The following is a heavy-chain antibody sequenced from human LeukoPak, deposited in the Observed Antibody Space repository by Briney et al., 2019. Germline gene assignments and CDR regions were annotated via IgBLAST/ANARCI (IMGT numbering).Heavy chain of an antibody. J-gene: IGHJ3*02. Sequence: GESLKISCKGSGYSFTSYWIGWVRQMPGKGLEWMGIIYPGDSDTRYSPSFQGQVTISADKSISTAHLQWSSLKASDTAMYYCASPIHHGTTVTRDDAFDIWGQGTMVTVSS. CDR2: IYPGDSDT. CDR3: ASPIHHGTTVTRDDAFDI. D-gene: IGHD4-17*01. CDR1: GYSFTSYW. V-gene: IGHV5-51*01.